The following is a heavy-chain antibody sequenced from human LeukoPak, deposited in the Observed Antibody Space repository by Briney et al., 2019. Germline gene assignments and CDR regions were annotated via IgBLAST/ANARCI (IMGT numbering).Heavy chain of an antibody. V-gene: IGHV3-7*01. D-gene: IGHD3-10*01. CDR3: ARDGLLWFGELLGDYFDY. J-gene: IGHJ4*02. CDR1: GFPFSSSW. Sequence: GGSLRLSCAASGFPFSSSWMNWVRQAPGKGLEWVASMKPDGSQTYYLDSVEGRFTISRDNAKNSLYLQMNSLRAGDTAVYYCARDGLLWFGELLGDYFDYWGQGTLVTVSS. CDR2: MKPDGSQT.